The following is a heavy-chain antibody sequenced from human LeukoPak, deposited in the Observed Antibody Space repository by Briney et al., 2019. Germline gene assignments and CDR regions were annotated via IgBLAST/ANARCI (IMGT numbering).Heavy chain of an antibody. CDR3: ARIGAGSSRDY. V-gene: IGHV3-21*01. D-gene: IGHD6-13*01. J-gene: IGHJ4*02. Sequence: GGSLRLSCAASGFTFSNFAMTWVRQAPGKGLEWVSSILGSSSTYYGVSLKGRFTISRDNAKNSLYLQMNSVRAEDTAVYYCARIGAGSSRDYWGQGTLVTVSS. CDR1: GFTFSNFA. CDR2: ILGSSST.